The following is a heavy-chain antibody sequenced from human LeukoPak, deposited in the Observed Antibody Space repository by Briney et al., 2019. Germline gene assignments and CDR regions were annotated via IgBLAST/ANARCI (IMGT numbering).Heavy chain of an antibody. J-gene: IGHJ4*02. CDR3: MRDGPSWGLL. D-gene: IGHD3-16*01. Sequence: SETLSLTCTVSGISINPYYWTWIRQPAGNGLEWIGRIIYTTGATNYNPSLNSRVTMSVDTSKNQISLRLSSVTAADTAVYYCMRDGPSWGLLWGLGTLVTVSS. CDR1: GISINPYY. V-gene: IGHV4-4*07. CDR2: IIYTTGAT.